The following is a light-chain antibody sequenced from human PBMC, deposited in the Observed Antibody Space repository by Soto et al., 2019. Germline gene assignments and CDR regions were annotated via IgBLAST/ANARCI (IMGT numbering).Light chain of an antibody. V-gene: IGKV3-20*01. Sequence: EIVLTQSPGTLSLSPGERATLSCRASQSVSSSSLAWYQQKPGQAPRLLIYAASSRASGIPGRFSGSGSGKDFTLTISRLEPEDFAVSYCQQYVGSPPMYTFGQGTKLEIK. CDR3: QQYVGSPPMYT. J-gene: IGKJ2*01. CDR1: QSVSSSS. CDR2: AAS.